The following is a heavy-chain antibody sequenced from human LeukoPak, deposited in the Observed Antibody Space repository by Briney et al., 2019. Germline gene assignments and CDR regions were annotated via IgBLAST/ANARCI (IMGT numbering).Heavy chain of an antibody. CDR3: ATDRLAVAGRPSYFDY. J-gene: IGHJ4*02. Sequence: ASVKVSCKVPGYTLTELSMHWVRQAPGKGLEWMGGFDPEDGETIYAQKFQGRVTMTEDTSTDTAYMELSSLRSEDTAVYYCATDRLAVAGRPSYFDYWGQGTLVTVSS. D-gene: IGHD6-19*01. V-gene: IGHV1-24*01. CDR1: GYTLTELS. CDR2: FDPEDGET.